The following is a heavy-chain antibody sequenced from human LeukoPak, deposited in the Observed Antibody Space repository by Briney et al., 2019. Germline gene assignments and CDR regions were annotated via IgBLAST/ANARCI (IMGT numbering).Heavy chain of an antibody. J-gene: IGHJ4*02. D-gene: IGHD3-22*01. CDR2: IDWDDDK. CDR1: GFSLSTSGMC. V-gene: IGHV2-70*11. CDR3: ARTRFNTYYYDSSGYYLDY. Sequence: SGPTLVTPTQTLTLTCTFSGFSLSTSGMCVSWIRQPPGKALEWLARIDWDDDKYYSTSLKTRLTISKDTSKNQVVLTMTNMDPVDTATYYCARTRFNTYYYDSSGYYLDYWGQGTLVTVSS.